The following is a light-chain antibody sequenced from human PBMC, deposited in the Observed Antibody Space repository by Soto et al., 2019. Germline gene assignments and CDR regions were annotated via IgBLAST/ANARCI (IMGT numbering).Light chain of an antibody. J-gene: IGLJ1*01. CDR3: CSYAGSSNFYV. V-gene: IGLV2-23*02. CDR1: SSDVGSYNL. Sequence: QSALTQSASVSGSPGQSITISCTGTSSDVGSYNLVSWYQQHPGKAPKLMIYEVTKRPSGVSNRFSGSKSGNTASLTISGLQAEDEADYYCCSYAGSSNFYVFGTGTKVTVL. CDR2: EVT.